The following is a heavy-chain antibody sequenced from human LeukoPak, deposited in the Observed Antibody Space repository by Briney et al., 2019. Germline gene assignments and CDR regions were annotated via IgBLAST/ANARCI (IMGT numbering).Heavy chain of an antibody. CDR2: INPNSGGT. V-gene: IGHV1-2*04. J-gene: IGHJ5*02. Sequence: GASVKVSCKASGYTFTGYYMHWVRQAPGQGLEWMGWINPNSGGTNYAQKFQGWVTMTRDTSICTAYMELSRLRSDDTAVYYCARGVRAARPSWFDPWGQGTLVTVSS. CDR3: ARGVRAARPSWFDP. CDR1: GYTFTGYY. D-gene: IGHD6-6*01.